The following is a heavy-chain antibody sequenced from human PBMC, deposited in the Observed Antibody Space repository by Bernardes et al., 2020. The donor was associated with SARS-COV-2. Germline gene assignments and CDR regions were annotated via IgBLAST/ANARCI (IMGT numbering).Heavy chain of an antibody. Sequence: GGSLRPSCAAYEFTFSSYAVSWVRQAPGKGLEWVSSISSTTSYKYYADSVKGRFTISRDNAKNSLYLQMNSLTAEDTAVYFCARESDWNYGFDYWGQGTLVSVSS. D-gene: IGHD1-7*01. CDR2: ISSTTSYK. V-gene: IGHV3-21*01. J-gene: IGHJ4*02. CDR3: ARESDWNYGFDY. CDR1: EFTFSSYA.